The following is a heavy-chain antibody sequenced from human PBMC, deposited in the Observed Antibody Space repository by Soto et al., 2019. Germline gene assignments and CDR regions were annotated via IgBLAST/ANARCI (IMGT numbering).Heavy chain of an antibody. CDR3: ARGRGGSYGGNSAHFDI. Sequence: QVQLVESGGGVVQPGTSLRLSCEASGFTFSGFGMHWVRQAPGKGLEWVAGIWYDGSKKYYADCVKGRFTISRDNSKNALYLQMNSLGAEDTAVYYCARGRGGSYGGNSAHFDIWGQGTLVTVSS. CDR2: IWYDGSKK. D-gene: IGHD4-17*01. V-gene: IGHV3-33*01. J-gene: IGHJ3*02. CDR1: GFTFSGFG.